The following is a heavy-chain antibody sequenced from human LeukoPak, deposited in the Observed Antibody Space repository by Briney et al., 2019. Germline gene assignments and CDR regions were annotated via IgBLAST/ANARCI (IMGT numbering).Heavy chain of an antibody. D-gene: IGHD1-26*01. CDR1: GFTFSSYA. CDR3: VRESMGATAFDY. CDR2: ISYDGSNK. J-gene: IGHJ4*02. V-gene: IGHV3-30-3*01. Sequence: GRSLRLSCAASGFTFSSYAMHWVRQAPGKGLEWVAVISYDGSNKYYADSVKGRFTISRDNSKNTLYLQMNSLRAEDTAVYYCVRESMGATAFDYWGQGTLVTVSS.